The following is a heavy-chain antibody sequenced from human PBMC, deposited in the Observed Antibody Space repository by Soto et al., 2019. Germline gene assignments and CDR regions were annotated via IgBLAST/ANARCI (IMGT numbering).Heavy chain of an antibody. Sequence: EVQLVESGGGLVQPGGSLRLSCVVSGITFSTYRMHWVRQAPGKGLVWVSHIKSDGTVTHYTDSVRGRFIISRDNAKKTLFLQMNSLRAEDTAVYYCARENYDFWSGYYLDYGGQGTLVTVSS. CDR1: GITFSTYR. CDR3: ARENYDFWSGYYLDY. V-gene: IGHV3-74*01. J-gene: IGHJ4*02. CDR2: IKSDGTVT. D-gene: IGHD3-3*01.